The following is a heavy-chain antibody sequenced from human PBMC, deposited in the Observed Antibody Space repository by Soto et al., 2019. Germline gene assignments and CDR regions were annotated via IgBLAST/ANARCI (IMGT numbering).Heavy chain of an antibody. CDR3: ERSLYCSGGSCRSDYYYYGMDV. V-gene: IGHV1-69*13. D-gene: IGHD2-15*01. J-gene: IGHJ6*02. CDR1: GGTFSSYA. CDR2: IIPIFGTA. Sequence: SVKVSCKASGGTFSSYAISWVRQAPGQGLEWMGGIIPIFGTANYAQKFQGRVTITADESTSTAYMELSSLRSEDTAVYYCERSLYCSGGSCRSDYYYYGMDVWGQGTTVTVSS.